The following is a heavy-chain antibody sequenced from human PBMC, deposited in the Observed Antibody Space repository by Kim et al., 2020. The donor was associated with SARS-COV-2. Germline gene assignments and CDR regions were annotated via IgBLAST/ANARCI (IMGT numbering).Heavy chain of an antibody. Sequence: SETLSLTCTVSGGSISSGGYYWSWIRQHPGKGLEWIGYIYYSGSTYYNPSLKSRVTISVDTSKNQFSLKLSSVTAADAAVYYCAREGGSYSGSPLDYWGQGTLVTVSS. J-gene: IGHJ4*02. CDR3: AREGGSYSGSPLDY. D-gene: IGHD1-26*01. V-gene: IGHV4-31*03. CDR1: GGSISSGGYY. CDR2: IYYSGST.